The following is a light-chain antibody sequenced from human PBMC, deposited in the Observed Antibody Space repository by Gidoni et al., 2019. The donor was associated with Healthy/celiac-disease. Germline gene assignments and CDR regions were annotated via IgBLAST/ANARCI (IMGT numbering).Light chain of an antibody. V-gene: IGKV3-15*01. CDR1: HSVSSN. CDR2: GAS. J-gene: IGKJ2*01. Sequence: EIVITQSPATLSVAPGERATLSCRASHSVSSNLAWYQQKPGQAPRRFIYGASTRATGIPARFSGSGSGTEFTLTISSLQSEDFAVYYCQQYNNWPPNTFXQXTKLEIK. CDR3: QQYNNWPPNT.